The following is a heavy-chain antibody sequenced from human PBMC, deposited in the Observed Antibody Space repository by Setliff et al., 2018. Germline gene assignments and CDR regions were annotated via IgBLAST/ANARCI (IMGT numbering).Heavy chain of an antibody. CDR3: TSTPRGGINITTRAGAFDS. CDR1: GYSFSRSW. V-gene: IGHV5-51*01. J-gene: IGHJ4*02. Sequence: GESLKISCQGFGYSFSRSWIVWVRQMPGRGLEWLGIVYPGDSDTRYNPSFQGQVTISVDKSIDTAYLQSSSLKASDSAIYYCTSTPRGGINITTRAGAFDSWGQGTLVTVSS. CDR2: VYPGDSDT. D-gene: IGHD6-6*01.